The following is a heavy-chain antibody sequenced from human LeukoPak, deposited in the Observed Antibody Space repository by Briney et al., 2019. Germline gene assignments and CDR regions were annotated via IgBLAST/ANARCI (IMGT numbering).Heavy chain of an antibody. CDR3: AKVAGSFYFDY. V-gene: IGHV3-30*18. CDR2: ISYDGSNK. J-gene: IGHJ4*02. D-gene: IGHD6-19*01. Sequence: GGSLRLSCAASGFTFSSYAMTWVRQAPGKGLEWVAVISYDGSNKYYADSVKGRFTISRDNSKNTLYLQMNSLRAEDTAVYYCAKVAGSFYFDYWGQGTLVTVSS. CDR1: GFTFSSYA.